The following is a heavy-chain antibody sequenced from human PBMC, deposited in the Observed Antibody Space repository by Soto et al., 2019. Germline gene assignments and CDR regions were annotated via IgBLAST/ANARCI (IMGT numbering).Heavy chain of an antibody. D-gene: IGHD3-22*01. Sequence: LSLTCAVSGGSISSGGYSWSWIRQPPGKGLEWIGYIYHSGSTYYNPSLKSRVTISVDRSKNQFSLKLSSVTAADTAVYYCARFRPPDSDYSDSSGDYGMDVWGQGTPVTVSS. V-gene: IGHV4-30-2*01. CDR1: GGSISSGGYS. CDR3: ARFRPPDSDYSDSSGDYGMDV. J-gene: IGHJ6*02. CDR2: IYHSGST.